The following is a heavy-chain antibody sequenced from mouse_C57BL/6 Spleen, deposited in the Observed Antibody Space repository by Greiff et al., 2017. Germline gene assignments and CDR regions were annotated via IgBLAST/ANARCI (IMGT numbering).Heavy chain of an antibody. CDR3: ARNLQGFDY. CDR1: GFSLTSYG. Sequence: QVQLKESGPGLVKPSQSLSITCTVSGFSLTSYGVHWVRQSPGKGLEWLGVIWSGGSTDYNAAFISRLGISTENSKIQVFFKMNSLQADDTAIYYCARNLQGFDYWGQGTTLTVSS. V-gene: IGHV2-2*01. D-gene: IGHD2-10*01. J-gene: IGHJ2*01. CDR2: IWSGGST.